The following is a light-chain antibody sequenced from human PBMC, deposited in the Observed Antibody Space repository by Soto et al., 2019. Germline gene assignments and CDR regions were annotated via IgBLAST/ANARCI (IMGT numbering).Light chain of an antibody. V-gene: IGKV1-9*01. Sequence: DIQLTQSPPFLSASVGDRVTITCRASQGIASYLAWYQQKPGTAPKLLIYGASTLQSGVPSRFXGSGSGTKFTLTISSLQPEDFATYYCQQLNGYFLLTFGGGTKVEI. CDR1: QGIASY. J-gene: IGKJ4*01. CDR3: QQLNGYFLLT. CDR2: GAS.